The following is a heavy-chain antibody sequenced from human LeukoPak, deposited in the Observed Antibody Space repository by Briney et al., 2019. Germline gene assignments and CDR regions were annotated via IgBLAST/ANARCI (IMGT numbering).Heavy chain of an antibody. J-gene: IGHJ6*03. D-gene: IGHD5-18*01. CDR3: ASNTAMDSYYYYMDV. CDR1: GFTFSSYE. Sequence: GGSLRLSCAASGFTFSSYEMNWVRQAPGKGLEWVSYISSSGSTIYYADSVKGRSTISRDNAKNSLYLKMNSLRAEDTAVYYCASNTAMDSYYYYMDVWGKGTTVTVSS. V-gene: IGHV3-48*03. CDR2: ISSSGSTI.